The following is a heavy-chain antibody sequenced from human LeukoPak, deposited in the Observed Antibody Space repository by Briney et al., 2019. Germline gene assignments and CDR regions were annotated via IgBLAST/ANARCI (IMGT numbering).Heavy chain of an antibody. V-gene: IGHV4-38-2*01. CDR1: GYSISSCYY. D-gene: IGHD3-10*01. J-gene: IGHJ5*02. Sequence: SETLSLTCVVSGYSISSCYYWGWIRQPPGKGLEWIGSVYRRGNTYYSPSLKSRVTISVDTSKNQLSLRLSSVTAADTAVYYCARVKGYYGSGGPSSNWFDPWGQGTLATVSS. CDR2: VYRRGNT. CDR3: ARVKGYYGSGGPSSNWFDP.